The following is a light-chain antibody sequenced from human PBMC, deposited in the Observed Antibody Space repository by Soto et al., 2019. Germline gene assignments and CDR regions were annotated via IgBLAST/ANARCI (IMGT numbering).Light chain of an antibody. CDR3: QQYYSPPFT. CDR2: WAS. J-gene: IGKJ4*01. V-gene: IGKV4-1*01. CDR1: QSVLYSSNNKNN. Sequence: DIVMTQSPDSLAVSLGERATINCKSSQSVLYSSNNKNNLAWYQQKPGQPPKLLIYWASTRESGVPDRFSGSGSGADFTLTISSLQAEDVAVYYCQQYYSPPFTLGGGTKVEIK.